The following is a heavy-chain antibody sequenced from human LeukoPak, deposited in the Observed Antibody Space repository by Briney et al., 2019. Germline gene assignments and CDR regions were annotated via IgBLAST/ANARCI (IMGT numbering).Heavy chain of an antibody. CDR3: ARDDSGAGGTPVLAY. Sequence: GGSLRLSCXXSGFTFSTYEMNWVRQAPGKGLEWVSYISSSGSTIYYTDSVKGRSTISRDNAKNSLYLQMNSLRAEDTAVYYCARDDSGAGGTPVLAYWGQGTLVTVSS. D-gene: IGHD6-13*01. CDR2: ISSSGSTI. CDR1: GFTFSTYE. J-gene: IGHJ4*02. V-gene: IGHV3-48*03.